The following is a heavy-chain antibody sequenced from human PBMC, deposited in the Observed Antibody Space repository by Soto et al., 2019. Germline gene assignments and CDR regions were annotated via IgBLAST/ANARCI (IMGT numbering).Heavy chain of an antibody. CDR3: AKVGTTVY. CDR2: ITGSGGTT. D-gene: IGHD1-26*01. Sequence: GGSLRLSCAASGFTFSNYAMTWVRQAPGKGLEWVSAITGSGGTTFYTDSVKGRFTISRDNSKNTLYLQMNSLRAEDTAVFYCAKVGTTVYWGQGTLVTVSS. CDR1: GFTFSNYA. V-gene: IGHV3-23*01. J-gene: IGHJ4*02.